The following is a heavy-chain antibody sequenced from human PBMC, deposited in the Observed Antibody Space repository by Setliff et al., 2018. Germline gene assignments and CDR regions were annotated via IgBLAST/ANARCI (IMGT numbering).Heavy chain of an antibody. J-gene: IGHJ4*02. Sequence: GASVKVSCKASGYTFINFGISWVRQAPGQGLEWVGWISPYTGNTYYAPRLQDRVTLTADTSTNTAYLELRSLISDDTAVYYCSRLVRFCTRTVCQRLSGDDYWGQGALVTVSS. CDR2: ISPYTGNT. V-gene: IGHV1-18*01. CDR1: GYTFINFG. D-gene: IGHD3-10*01. CDR3: SRLVRFCTRTVCQRLSGDDY.